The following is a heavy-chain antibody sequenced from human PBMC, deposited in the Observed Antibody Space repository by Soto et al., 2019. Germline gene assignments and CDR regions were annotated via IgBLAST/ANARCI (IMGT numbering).Heavy chain of an antibody. J-gene: IGHJ5*02. CDR2: IWYDGSNK. CDR3: ARDAMRLLWFGEFHWFDP. Sequence: GGSLRLSCAASGFTFSSYGMHWVRQAPGKGLEWVAVIWYDGSNKYYADSVKGRFTISRDNSKNTLYLQMNSLRAEDTAVYYCARDAMRLLWFGEFHWFDPWGQGTLVTVSS. V-gene: IGHV3-33*01. CDR1: GFTFSSYG. D-gene: IGHD3-10*01.